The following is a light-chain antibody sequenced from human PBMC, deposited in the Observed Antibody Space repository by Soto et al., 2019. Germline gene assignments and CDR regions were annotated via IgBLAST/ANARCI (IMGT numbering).Light chain of an antibody. CDR1: SSDVGGYNY. J-gene: IGLJ1*01. Sequence: HSALTQPASVSGSPGQSITISCTGTSSDVGGYNYVSWYQQHPGKAPKLMIYDVSNRPSGVSNRFSGSKSGNTASLTISGLQAEDEADYYCSSYTSSSTVFGTGNKVTVL. CDR2: DVS. CDR3: SSYTSSSTV. V-gene: IGLV2-14*01.